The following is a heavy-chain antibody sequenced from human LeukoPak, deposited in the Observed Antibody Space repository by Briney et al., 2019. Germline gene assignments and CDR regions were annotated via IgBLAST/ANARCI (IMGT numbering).Heavy chain of an antibody. J-gene: IGHJ4*02. D-gene: IGHD3-3*01. CDR3: ARAGAIFGVDDY. CDR1: GYSISSGYY. V-gene: IGHV4-38-2*02. CDR2: IYHSGST. Sequence: SETLSLTCTVSGYSISSGYYWGWIRQPPGKGLAWIGSIYHSGSTYYNPSLKSRVTISVDTSKNQFSLKLSSVTAADTAVYYCARAGAIFGVDDYWGQGTLVTVSS.